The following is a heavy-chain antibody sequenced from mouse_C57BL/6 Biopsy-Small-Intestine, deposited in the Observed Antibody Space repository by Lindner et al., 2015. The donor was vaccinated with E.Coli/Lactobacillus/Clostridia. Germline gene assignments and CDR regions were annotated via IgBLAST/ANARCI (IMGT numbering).Heavy chain of an antibody. CDR3: ARGYCRGTSCFNDFDY. J-gene: IGHJ4*01. D-gene: IGHD2-10*02. V-gene: IGHV1-74*01. CDR1: GDTFSRYY. CDR2: IIPILGIT. Sequence: SVKVSCKASGDTFSRYYLHWVRQAPGQGLEWMGRIIPILGITNYAQRLQGRVTITADITADLDMAYMELSNLRSEDTAVYYCARGYCRGTSCFNDFDYWGQGTLVTVSS.